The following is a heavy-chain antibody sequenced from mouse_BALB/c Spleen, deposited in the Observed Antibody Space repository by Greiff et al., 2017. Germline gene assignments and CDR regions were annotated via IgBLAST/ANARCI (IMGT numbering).Heavy chain of an antibody. V-gene: IGHV1-7*01. D-gene: IGHD1-1*01. Sequence: VKLMESGAELAKPGASVKMSCKASGYTFTSYWMHWVKQRPGQGLEWIGYINPSTGYTEYNQKFKDKATLTADKSSSTAYMQLSSLTSEDSAVYYCARDYGSSLYYAMDYWGQGTSVTVSS. CDR1: GYTFTSYW. J-gene: IGHJ4*01. CDR3: ARDYGSSLYYAMDY. CDR2: INPSTGYT.